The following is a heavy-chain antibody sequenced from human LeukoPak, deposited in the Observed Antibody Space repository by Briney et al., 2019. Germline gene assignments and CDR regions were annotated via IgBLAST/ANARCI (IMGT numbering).Heavy chain of an antibody. CDR2: ISGSGGST. D-gene: IGHD2-21*01. Sequence: GGSLRLSCAASGFTFSSYAMSWVRQAPGKGLEWVSAISGSGGSTYYADSVKGRFTISRDNSKNTLYLQMNSLRAEDTAVYYCAKPPYCGGDCYYFDYWGQGTLVTVSS. CDR1: GFTFSSYA. J-gene: IGHJ4*02. CDR3: AKPPYCGGDCYYFDY. V-gene: IGHV3-23*01.